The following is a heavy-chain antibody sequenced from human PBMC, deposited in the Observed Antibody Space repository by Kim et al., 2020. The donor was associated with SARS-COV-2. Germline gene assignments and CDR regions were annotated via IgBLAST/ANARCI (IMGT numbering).Heavy chain of an antibody. Sequence: ASVKVSCKASGYAVTSYDIIWVRQAAGQGLEWMGWMNPNSGNTGYAQRFQGRVTMTRNTSMDTAYMELSSLRSEDTAVYYCARGLKCSGGSCYHVQGFDHWGQGTLVTVSS. CDR3: ARGLKCSGGSCYHVQGFDH. V-gene: IGHV1-8*01. CDR2: MNPNSGNT. D-gene: IGHD2-15*01. CDR1: GYAVTSYD. J-gene: IGHJ4*02.